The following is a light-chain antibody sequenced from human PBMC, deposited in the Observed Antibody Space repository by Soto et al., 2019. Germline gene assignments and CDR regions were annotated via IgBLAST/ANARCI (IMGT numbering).Light chain of an antibody. J-gene: IGLJ3*02. Sequence: QSVLTQPPSVSGAPGQRVTISCTGSSSNIGTGYDVHWYQRLPGTAPKLLIYANTNRPSGVPDRFSGSKSGTSASLAITGLQAEDEADYYCQSYDSSLSAWVFGGGTKLTFL. CDR3: QSYDSSLSAWV. V-gene: IGLV1-40*01. CDR1: SSNIGTGYD. CDR2: ANT.